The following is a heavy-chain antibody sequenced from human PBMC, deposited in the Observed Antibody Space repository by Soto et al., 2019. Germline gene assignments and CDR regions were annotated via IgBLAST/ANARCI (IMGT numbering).Heavy chain of an antibody. CDR2: ISAYNGNT. CDR3: AREEYSSSSGGMDV. D-gene: IGHD6-6*01. Sequence: GASVKVSCKASGYTFTSYGISWVRQAPGQGLEWMGWISAYNGNTNYAQKLQGRVTMTTDTSTSTAYMELRSLRSDDTAVYYCAREEYSSSSGGMDVWGQGTTVTVSS. V-gene: IGHV1-18*01. J-gene: IGHJ6*02. CDR1: GYTFTSYG.